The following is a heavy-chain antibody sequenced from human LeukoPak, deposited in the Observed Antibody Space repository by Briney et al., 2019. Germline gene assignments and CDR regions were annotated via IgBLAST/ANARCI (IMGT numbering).Heavy chain of an antibody. Sequence: GGSLRLSCAGSGFTFSNYAMSWVRQAPGKGLEWVSTISDSGGGTYYADSLKGRFTISRDNSKNTLYLQMNSLRAEDTAVFYCARALVGAILHAFDIWGQGTMVTVSS. CDR3: ARALVGAILHAFDI. CDR2: ISDSGGGT. J-gene: IGHJ3*02. CDR1: GFTFSNYA. V-gene: IGHV3-23*01. D-gene: IGHD1-26*01.